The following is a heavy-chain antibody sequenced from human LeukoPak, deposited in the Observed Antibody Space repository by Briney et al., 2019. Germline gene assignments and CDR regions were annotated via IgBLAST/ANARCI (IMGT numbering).Heavy chain of an antibody. CDR3: ARRTHHTVTRRGWKFDY. CDR1: GGSISSTTYY. CDR2: IYKAGNT. Sequence: PSETLSLTCTVSGGSISSTTYYWAWIRQPPGKGLEWIGSIYKAGNTNYSPSLRSRVFISVDTSNNQFSLSLSSVTAADTAVYYCARRTHHTVTRRGWKFDYWGQGTLVTVSS. J-gene: IGHJ4*02. D-gene: IGHD4-17*01. V-gene: IGHV4-39*01.